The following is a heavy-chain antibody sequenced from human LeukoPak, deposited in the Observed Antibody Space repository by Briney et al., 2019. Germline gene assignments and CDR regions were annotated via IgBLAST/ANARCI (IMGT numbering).Heavy chain of an antibody. CDR2: IYPGDSDT. CDR3: ARRLKYCSSTSCYVGYFDY. CDR1: GYSFTSYW. Sequence: GESLKISCKGSGYSFTSYWIGWVRQMPGKGLEWIGVIYPGDSDTRYSPSFPGQVTISADKSISTAYLQWSSLKASDTAMYYCARRLKYCSSTSCYVGYFDYWGQGTLVTVSS. V-gene: IGHV5-51*01. J-gene: IGHJ4*02. D-gene: IGHD2-2*01.